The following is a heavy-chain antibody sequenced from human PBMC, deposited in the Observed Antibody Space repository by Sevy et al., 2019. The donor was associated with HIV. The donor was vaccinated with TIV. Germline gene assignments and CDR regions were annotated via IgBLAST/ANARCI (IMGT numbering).Heavy chain of an antibody. J-gene: IGHJ4*02. CDR3: AKNRVVGSTNSFDS. D-gene: IGHD1-26*01. CDR2: ITGTTGRT. V-gene: IGHV3-23*01. Sequence: GGSLKLSCAASGFNFSDYAMAWVRQAPGTGLEWVSSITGTTGRTYYADSAKGRFTVSRDNTQGKLFLQLNSLRVEDSAKYYCAKNRVVGSTNSFDSWGQGDLVTVSS. CDR1: GFNFSDYA.